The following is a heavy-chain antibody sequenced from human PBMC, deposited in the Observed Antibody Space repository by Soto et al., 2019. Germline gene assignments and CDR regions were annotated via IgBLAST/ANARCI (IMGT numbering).Heavy chain of an antibody. CDR1: GGSINSSSSY. CDR3: ARLQRRWLNADS. V-gene: IGHV4-39*01. CDR2: KYYSGTS. Sequence: QVQLQESGPGLVKPSEPLSLTCTVSGGSINSSSSYWAWIRQPPGQGLEWIGSKYYSGTSYSNPSLKSRLSMSVDTSKNQFYLRLNSVTAAETAVYYCARLQRRWLNADSWGQGNLVTVSS. J-gene: IGHJ4*02. D-gene: IGHD5-12*01.